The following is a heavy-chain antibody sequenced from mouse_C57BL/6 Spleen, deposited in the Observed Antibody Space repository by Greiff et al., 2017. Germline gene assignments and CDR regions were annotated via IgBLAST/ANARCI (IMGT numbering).Heavy chain of an antibody. J-gene: IGHJ2*01. CDR2: IDPEDGET. CDR3: AKGTTVVDY. V-gene: IGHV14-2*01. CDR1: GFNIKDYY. Sequence: DVKLQESGAELVKPGASVKLSCTASGFNIKDYYLHWVKQRTEQGLEWIGRIDPEDGETIYAPKFQGKATITADTSSNTAYLQLSSLTSEDTAVYYCAKGTTVVDYWGQGTTLTVSS. D-gene: IGHD1-1*01.